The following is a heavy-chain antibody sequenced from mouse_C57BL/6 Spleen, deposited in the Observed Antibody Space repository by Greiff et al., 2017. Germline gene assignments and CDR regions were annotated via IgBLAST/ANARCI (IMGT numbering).Heavy chain of an antibody. J-gene: IGHJ4*01. Sequence: SGAELVRPGASVTLSCKASGYTFTDYDMHWVKQTPVHGLEWIGAIDPETGGTAYNQKFKGKDILTADKSSSTAYMEIRSLTSEDSAVYYCTRYGIEFYCAMDYWGQGTSVTVSS. D-gene: IGHD1-1*02. CDR2: IDPETGGT. CDR3: TRYGIEFYCAMDY. V-gene: IGHV1-15*01. CDR1: GYTFTDYD.